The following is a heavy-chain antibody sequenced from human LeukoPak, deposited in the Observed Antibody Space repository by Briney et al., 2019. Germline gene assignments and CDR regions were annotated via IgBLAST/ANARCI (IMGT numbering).Heavy chain of an antibody. J-gene: IGHJ4*02. CDR3: ARDQSDYYGSGSYSEGSY. CDR2: ISNSSRTI. V-gene: IGHV3-48*02. D-gene: IGHD3-10*01. Sequence: GGSLRLSCAASGFSFSTYSMKWVSQDPGKGLEWVAYISNSSRTIYYADSVKGRFTNSRDNDKNSLYLQMNGLRDEDTAVYYCARDQSDYYGSGSYSEGSYWGQGTLVTVSS. CDR1: GFSFSTYS.